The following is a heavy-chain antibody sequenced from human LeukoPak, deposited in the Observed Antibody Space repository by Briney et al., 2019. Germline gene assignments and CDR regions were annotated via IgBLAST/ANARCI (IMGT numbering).Heavy chain of an antibody. CDR2: ISGSGGST. CDR1: GFTFSSYA. Sequence: PGGSLRLSCAASGFTFSSYAMSWVRQAPGKGLEWVSAISGSGGSTYYADSVKGRFTISRDNSKNTLYLQMNSLRAEDTAVYYCAKDSSSYYYYYMDVWGKGTTVTISS. CDR3: AKDSSSYYYYYMDV. J-gene: IGHJ6*03. D-gene: IGHD6-6*01. V-gene: IGHV3-23*01.